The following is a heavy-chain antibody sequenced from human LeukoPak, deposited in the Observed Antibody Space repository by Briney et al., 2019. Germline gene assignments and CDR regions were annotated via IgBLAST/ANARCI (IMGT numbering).Heavy chain of an antibody. Sequence: GESLKISCKGSGYSFATYWIGWVRPMPGKGLEWMGIIYPGDSDIRYSPSFQGQVTISADKAISTAYLQWSSLKASDTAIYYCARQMSVAAADYWGQGTLVTVSS. CDR1: GYSFATYW. CDR3: ARQMSVAAADY. J-gene: IGHJ4*02. V-gene: IGHV5-51*01. CDR2: IYPGDSDI. D-gene: IGHD6-13*01.